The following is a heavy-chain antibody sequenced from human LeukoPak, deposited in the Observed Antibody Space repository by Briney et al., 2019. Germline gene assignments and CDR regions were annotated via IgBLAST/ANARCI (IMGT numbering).Heavy chain of an antibody. J-gene: IGHJ4*02. Sequence: GGSLRLSCAASGFTFSSYSMSWVRQAPGKGLEWVSSISSSSSYIYYADSVKGRFTISRDNAKNSLYLQMNSLRAEDTAVYYCARDYYDSSGWSVYFDYWGQGTLVTVSS. CDR3: ARDYYDSSGWSVYFDY. V-gene: IGHV3-21*01. CDR1: GFTFSSYS. D-gene: IGHD3-22*01. CDR2: ISSSSSYI.